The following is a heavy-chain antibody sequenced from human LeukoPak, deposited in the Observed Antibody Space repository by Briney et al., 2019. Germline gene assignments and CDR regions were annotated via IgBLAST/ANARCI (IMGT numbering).Heavy chain of an antibody. CDR2: IYTSGSA. D-gene: IGHD4-23*01. CDR3: ARDARRRGGRNSLPAGYNWFDP. CDR1: GGSISSGSYY. Sequence: SQTLSLTCTGSGGSISSGSYYWSWIRQPAGKGLEWIGRIYTSGSANYNPSLKRRVTISVDTSKNQFSLKLSSVTAADPAVYYCARDARRRGGRNSLPAGYNWFDPWDQGTLVTVSS. J-gene: IGHJ5*02. V-gene: IGHV4-61*02.